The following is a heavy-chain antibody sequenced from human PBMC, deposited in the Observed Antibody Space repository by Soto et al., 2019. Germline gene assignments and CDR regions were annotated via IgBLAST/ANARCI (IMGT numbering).Heavy chain of an antibody. Sequence: EVQLVESGGGLVQPGGSLKLSCAASGFTFSGSTMHWVRQASGKGLEWVGRIRSKANSYATVYAASVKGSFTISRDDSKNTAYLQMNSLKIEDTAVYYCTRHPADSGNLFDYWGQGTLVTVSS. V-gene: IGHV3-73*01. CDR3: TRHPADSGNLFDY. D-gene: IGHD4-4*01. CDR1: GFTFSGST. J-gene: IGHJ4*02. CDR2: IRSKANSYAT.